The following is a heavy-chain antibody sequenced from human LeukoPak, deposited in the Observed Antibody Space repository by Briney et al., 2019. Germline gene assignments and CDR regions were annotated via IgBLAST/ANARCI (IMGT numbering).Heavy chain of an antibody. CDR1: GGTFSSYA. J-gene: IGHJ4*02. CDR2: TIPIFGTA. Sequence: SVKVSCKASGGTFSSYAISWVRQAPGQGLEWMGGTIPIFGTANYAQKFQGRVTITTDESTSTAYMELSSLRSEDTAVYYCARGGEWLRFGLDYWGQGTLVTVSS. D-gene: IGHD5-12*01. CDR3: ARGGEWLRFGLDY. V-gene: IGHV1-69*05.